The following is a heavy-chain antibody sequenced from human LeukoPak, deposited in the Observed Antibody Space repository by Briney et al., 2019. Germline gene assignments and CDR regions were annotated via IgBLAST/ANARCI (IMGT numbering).Heavy chain of an antibody. J-gene: IGHJ4*02. CDR3: ARDQAYCGGDCYFDF. D-gene: IGHD2-21*02. CDR2: IYHSGST. V-gene: IGHV4-38-2*02. CDR1: DYSISSAYY. Sequence: PSETLSLTCAVYDYSISSAYYWGWIRQPPGKGLEWIGSIYHSGSTDYNPSLKSRVTISVDTSKNQFSLKLRSVTAADTAVYYCARDQAYCGGDCYFDFWGQGTLVTVSS.